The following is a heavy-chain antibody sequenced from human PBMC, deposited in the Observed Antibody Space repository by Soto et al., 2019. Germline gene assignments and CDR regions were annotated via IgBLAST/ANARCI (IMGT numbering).Heavy chain of an antibody. Sequence: EVQLVESGGGLVQPGGSLRLSCAASGFTFSSHWMHWVRQAPGKGLVWVSSINSDGSTRTYADSVKGRFTISRDNAKNTLFLQVNSLRADDTALYYCANQISRVVTWGQGTLVTVSS. CDR2: INSDGSTR. J-gene: IGHJ4*02. V-gene: IGHV3-74*01. CDR3: ANQISRVVT. CDR1: GFTFSSHW. D-gene: IGHD3-3*01.